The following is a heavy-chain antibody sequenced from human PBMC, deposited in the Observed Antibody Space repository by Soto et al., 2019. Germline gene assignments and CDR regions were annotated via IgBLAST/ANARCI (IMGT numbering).Heavy chain of an antibody. CDR3: ARNPPNTGYFDP. CDR1: GGTFSSYT. CDR2: IIPILGIA. V-gene: IGHV1-69*02. Sequence: ASVKVSCKASGGTFSSYTISWVRQAPGQGLEWMGRIIPILGIANYAQKFQGRVTITADKSTSTAYMELSSLRSEDSAVYYCARNPPNTGYFDPWGRGAQVTVSS. J-gene: IGHJ4*02. D-gene: IGHD1-1*01.